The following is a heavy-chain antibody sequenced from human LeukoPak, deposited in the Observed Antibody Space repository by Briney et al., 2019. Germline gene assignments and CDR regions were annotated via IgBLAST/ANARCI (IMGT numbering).Heavy chain of an antibody. J-gene: IGHJ3*02. CDR3: ARFRGWTDDAFDI. V-gene: IGHV3-23*01. D-gene: IGHD6-19*01. CDR1: GFTFSSFA. Sequence: PGGSLRLSCVASGFTFSSFAMTWFRQAPGKGLEWVSGINGGGGNTYYADSVRGRFTISRDNAKNSLYLQMNSLRAEDTAVYYCARFRGWTDDAFDIWGQGTMVTVSS. CDR2: INGGGGNT.